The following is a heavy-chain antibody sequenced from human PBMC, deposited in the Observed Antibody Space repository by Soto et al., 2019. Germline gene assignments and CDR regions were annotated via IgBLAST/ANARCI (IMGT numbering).Heavy chain of an antibody. CDR2: VYYSGST. CDR3: ARDSGINYYDSSGYYY. V-gene: IGHV4-59*11. D-gene: IGHD3-22*01. CDR1: GFSIANHY. J-gene: IGHJ4*02. Sequence: PSATLSHTSRVAGFSIANHYWSLIRTPPRKGLEWIGYVYYSGSTYYNPSLKSRVTISVDTSKNQFSLKLSSVTAADTAVYYCARDSGINYYDSSGYYYWGQGNLVNFSS.